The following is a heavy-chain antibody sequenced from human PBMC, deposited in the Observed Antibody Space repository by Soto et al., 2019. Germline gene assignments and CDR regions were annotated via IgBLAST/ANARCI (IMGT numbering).Heavy chain of an antibody. J-gene: IGHJ5*02. V-gene: IGHV4-4*07. CDR2: ISTSGNT. CDR3: ARGGGVPALGDP. Sequence: SETLSLTCSVSGVSMRNSYWTWIRQSAGKGLEWIGRISTSGNTNYNPSLNSRLTMSVDTSQNQVSLKLTSVTAADTAVYYCARGGGVPALGDPWGHGTLGTASS. CDR1: GVSMRNSY. D-gene: IGHD3-16*01.